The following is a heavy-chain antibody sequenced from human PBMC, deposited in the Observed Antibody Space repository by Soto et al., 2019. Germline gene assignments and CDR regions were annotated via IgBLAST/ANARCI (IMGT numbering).Heavy chain of an antibody. CDR3: AKDPNGDYVGGFDF. Sequence: EVQLLESGGGLVQPGGSLRLSCAASGFNLNHYAMTWVRQAPGKGPEWVSSMSATGRTSFYADSVKGRFTISRDTSTSTLYLQMNSVRVEDTAVYYCAKDPNGDYVGGFDFWGLGTMVTVS. CDR2: MSATGRTS. CDR1: GFNLNHYA. J-gene: IGHJ3*01. D-gene: IGHD4-17*01. V-gene: IGHV3-23*01.